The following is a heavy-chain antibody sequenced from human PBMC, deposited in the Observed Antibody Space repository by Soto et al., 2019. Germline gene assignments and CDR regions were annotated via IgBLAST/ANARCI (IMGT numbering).Heavy chain of an antibody. CDR2: IIPIFGTP. J-gene: IGHJ4*02. V-gene: IGHV1-69*01. CDR1: GGIFSTYA. Sequence: QVQLVQSGAEVKKSGSSVKVSCKASGGIFSTYAISWLRRAPGQGLEWMGGIIPIFGTPNYAQRFQGRVTITADGSTSTAYMELSRLRSEDTAVYYCARDRDDYGSGNYYNRIDFWGQGTLVTVSS. CDR3: ARDRDDYGSGNYYNRIDF. D-gene: IGHD3-10*01.